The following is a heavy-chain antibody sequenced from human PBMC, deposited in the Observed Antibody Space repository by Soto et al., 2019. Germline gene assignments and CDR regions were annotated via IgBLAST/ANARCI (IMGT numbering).Heavy chain of an antibody. CDR2: ISYDGNNK. Sequence: ESGGGVVQPGRSLRLSCAASAFTFSSYAMHWVRQAPGKGLEWVAVISYDGNNKYYADSVKGRFTISRDNFKNTLYLQMNSLRADDTAVYHCVRYPNDAGCGGECYPRWGQGTLVTVSS. V-gene: IGHV3-30-3*01. CDR1: AFTFSSYA. D-gene: IGHD2-21*01. CDR3: VRYPNDAGCGGECYPR. J-gene: IGHJ4*02.